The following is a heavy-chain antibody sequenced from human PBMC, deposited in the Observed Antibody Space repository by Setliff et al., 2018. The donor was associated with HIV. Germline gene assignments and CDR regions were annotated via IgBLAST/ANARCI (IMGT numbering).Heavy chain of an antibody. Sequence: PGGSLRLSCAASGFTFNNAWMSWVRQAPGKGLEWVGLIKSQTDGGTIDYAAPVKDRFTISRDDSKSTLYLQMNSLKSEDTALYYCTTGLMTVFGVITDCWGQGALVTVSS. CDR2: IKSQTDGGTI. D-gene: IGHD3-3*01. CDR3: TTGLMTVFGVITDC. CDR1: GFTFNNAW. J-gene: IGHJ4*02. V-gene: IGHV3-15*01.